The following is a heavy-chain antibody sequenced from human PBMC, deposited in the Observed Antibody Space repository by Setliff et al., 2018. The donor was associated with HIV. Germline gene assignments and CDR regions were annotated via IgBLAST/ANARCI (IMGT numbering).Heavy chain of an antibody. CDR2: ISSSSYI. Sequence: PGGSLRLSCAASGFTFSSYEMNWVRQAPGKGLEWISSISSSSYIYYADSVKGRFTISRDNAKNSLYLQMNSLRAEDTAVYYCARGTVGATFLHNDYWGQGTLVTVSS. V-gene: IGHV3-21*01. J-gene: IGHJ4*02. CDR1: GFTFSSYE. D-gene: IGHD1-26*01. CDR3: ARGTVGATFLHNDY.